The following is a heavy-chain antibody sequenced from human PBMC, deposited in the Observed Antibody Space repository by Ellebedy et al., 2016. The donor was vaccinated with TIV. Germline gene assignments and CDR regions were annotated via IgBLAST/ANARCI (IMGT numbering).Heavy chain of an antibody. CDR1: GFTFSNYN. J-gene: IGHJ4*02. D-gene: IGHD2-15*01. CDR3: SRGWSTPDS. V-gene: IGHV3-21*06. Sequence: GESLKISCVASGFTFSNYNMNCVRQSPGKGLEWVSCIRSTGSDKYYAESVKGRFTISRDNAQDTLFLQMNSLRAEDTAVYFCSRGWSTPDSWGQGTLVIVSS. CDR2: IRSTGSDK.